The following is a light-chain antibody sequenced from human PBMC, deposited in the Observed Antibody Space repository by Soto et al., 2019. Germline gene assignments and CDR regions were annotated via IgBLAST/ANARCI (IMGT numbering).Light chain of an antibody. CDR1: QSVSDN. J-gene: IGKJ1*01. CDR2: GAS. V-gene: IGKV3-15*01. CDR3: QQYNNWWT. Sequence: EIVMTQSPATLSVPPGDRATISCRASQSVSDNLAWYQQKPGQAPRLLIYGASTRATGIPARFSGSGSGTEFTLTISSLQSEDFAVYYCQQYNNWWTFGQGTKVDIK.